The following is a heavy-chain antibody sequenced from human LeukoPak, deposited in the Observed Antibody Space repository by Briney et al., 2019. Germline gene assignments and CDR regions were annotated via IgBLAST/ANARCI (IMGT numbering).Heavy chain of an antibody. CDR2: ISGSSITI. D-gene: IGHD3-22*01. Sequence: GGSLRLSCAASAFTFSDYYMSWIRQAPGKGLEWISYISGSSITIYYADSVKSRFTISRDNAKNSLSLQINSLRAEDTAVYYCARTLHYYDTSGYYYTRGFDSWGQGTLVTVSS. CDR3: ARTLHYYDTSGYYYTRGFDS. J-gene: IGHJ4*02. V-gene: IGHV3-11*04. CDR1: AFTFSDYY.